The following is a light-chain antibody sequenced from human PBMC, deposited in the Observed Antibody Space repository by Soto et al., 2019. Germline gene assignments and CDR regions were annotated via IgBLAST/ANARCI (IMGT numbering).Light chain of an antibody. Sequence: AIQMTQSPSSLSASVGDTVTITCRASQGMKYDLGWYQQKPDKAPKLLIYGASTLQSVVPSRFSGSGSGTNFTLTIRNLRPEDFGTYCCLQDYSFPPSFGQGTKVEIK. CDR1: QGMKYD. CDR2: GAS. CDR3: LQDYSFPPS. J-gene: IGKJ1*01. V-gene: IGKV1-6*01.